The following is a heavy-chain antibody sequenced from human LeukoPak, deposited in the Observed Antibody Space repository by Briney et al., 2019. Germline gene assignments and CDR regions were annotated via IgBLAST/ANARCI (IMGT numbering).Heavy chain of an antibody. J-gene: IGHJ5*02. CDR1: GFTFSSYA. V-gene: IGHV3-23*01. D-gene: IGHD6-13*01. CDR3: AKDPYSSSYQLNGFDP. CDR2: ISGSGGST. Sequence: PGGSLRLSCAASGFTFSSYAMSWVRQAPGKGLEWVSAISGSGGSTYYADSVKGRFTISRDNSKNTLYLQMNSLRAEDTAVYYCAKDPYSSSYQLNGFDPWGQGTLVTVSS.